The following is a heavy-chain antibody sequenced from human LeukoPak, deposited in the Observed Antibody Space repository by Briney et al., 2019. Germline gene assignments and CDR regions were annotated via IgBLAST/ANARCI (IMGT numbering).Heavy chain of an antibody. J-gene: IGHJ4*02. D-gene: IGHD3-22*01. CDR3: AREGVDDSSGFDY. V-gene: IGHV1-2*02. CDR1: GYTFSDYY. CDR2: INPNTGGT. Sequence: ASVKVSCKASGYTFSDYYMHWVRQAPGQGLEWMGWINPNTGGTNYAQKFQGGVTMTRDTSISTAYMELSRLRSDDTAVYYCAREGVDDSSGFDYWGQGTLVSVSS.